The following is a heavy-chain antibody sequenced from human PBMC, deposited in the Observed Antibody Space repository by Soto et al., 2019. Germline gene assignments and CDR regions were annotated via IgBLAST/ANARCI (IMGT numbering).Heavy chain of an antibody. CDR3: ARDRVICSSTSCRNWFDP. J-gene: IGHJ5*02. D-gene: IGHD2-2*01. V-gene: IGHV3-21*01. Sequence: GGSLRLSCAASGFTFSSYSMNWVRQAPGKGLEWVSSISSSSSYIYYADSVKGRFTISRDNAKNSLYLQMNSLRAEDTAVYYCARDRVICSSTSCRNWFDPWGQGTLVTVSS. CDR2: ISSSSSYI. CDR1: GFTFSSYS.